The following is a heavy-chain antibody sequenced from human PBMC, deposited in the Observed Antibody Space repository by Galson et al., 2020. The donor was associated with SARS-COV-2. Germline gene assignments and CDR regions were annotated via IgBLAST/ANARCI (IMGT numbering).Heavy chain of an antibody. Sequence: GGSLRLSCEASGFNFSDYYMTRIRKAPGKGQKWLSYISSSGSDIKYEDPVKGRCTISRDNAKKSLYLQMSGLRDEDTAVYYCARGGVYSKAFDYWGHGTLVTVSS. CDR1: GFNFSDYY. D-gene: IGHD5-12*01. J-gene: IGHJ4*01. V-gene: IGHV3-11*01. CDR3: ARGGVYSKAFDY. CDR2: ISSSGSDI.